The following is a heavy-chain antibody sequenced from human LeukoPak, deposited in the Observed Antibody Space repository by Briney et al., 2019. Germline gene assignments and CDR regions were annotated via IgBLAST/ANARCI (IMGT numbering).Heavy chain of an antibody. Sequence: SETLSLTCAVYGGSFSGYYWSWIRQPPGKGLEWIGEINHCGNTNHNPSLKSRVTISVDTSQKQFSLKLNSVTAADPAVDYFARSGGVGDILAGYYIRWFDPWGQGTLVTVSS. D-gene: IGHD3-9*01. J-gene: IGHJ5*02. CDR2: INHCGNT. CDR3: ARSGGVGDILAGYYIRWFDP. V-gene: IGHV4-34*01. CDR1: GGSFSGYY.